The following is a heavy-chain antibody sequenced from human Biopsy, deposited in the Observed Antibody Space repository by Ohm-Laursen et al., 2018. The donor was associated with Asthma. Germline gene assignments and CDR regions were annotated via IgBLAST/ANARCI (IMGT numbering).Heavy chain of an antibody. J-gene: IGHJ4*01. CDR2: ISHNGQTQ. V-gene: IGHV3-30*09. CDR3: AKRRGYSGFNDFNY. D-gene: IGHD6-19*01. Sequence: LRLSCAASGFTFSSYAIHWVRQAPGKGLEWVAVISHNGQTQHYAESVKGRFALSRDNSQNTLYLQMISLRTDDTAVYYCAKRRGYSGFNDFNYWGHGTLVTVSS. CDR1: GFTFSSYA.